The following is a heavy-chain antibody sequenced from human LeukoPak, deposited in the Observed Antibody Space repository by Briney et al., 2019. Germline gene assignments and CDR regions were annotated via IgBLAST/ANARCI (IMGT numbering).Heavy chain of an antibody. D-gene: IGHD5-18*01. CDR3: ARALYSYGDFDY. CDR1: GGTFSSYA. J-gene: IGHJ4*02. Sequence: ASVKVSCKASGGTFSSYAISWVRQAPGQGLEWMGLINPSGGSTNYAQKFQGRVTMTRDTSTSTVYMELSSLRSEDTAVYYCARALYSYGDFDYWGQGTLVTVSS. V-gene: IGHV1-46*01. CDR2: INPSGGST.